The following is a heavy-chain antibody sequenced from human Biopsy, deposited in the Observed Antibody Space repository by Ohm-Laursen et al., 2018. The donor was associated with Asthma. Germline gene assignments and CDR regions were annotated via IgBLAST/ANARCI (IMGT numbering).Heavy chain of an antibody. Sequence: SVKVSCKASGYTFIHFAIHWVRQAPGQRLEWMRWINAGNGNTKYSQKFQGRVTITRDTSASTAYMELSSLRSEDTAVYYCARTYYDFLTGQVNDAFAMWGQGTMVTVSS. CDR3: ARTYYDFLTGQVNDAFAM. V-gene: IGHV1-3*01. J-gene: IGHJ3*02. D-gene: IGHD3-9*01. CDR1: GYTFIHFA. CDR2: INAGNGNT.